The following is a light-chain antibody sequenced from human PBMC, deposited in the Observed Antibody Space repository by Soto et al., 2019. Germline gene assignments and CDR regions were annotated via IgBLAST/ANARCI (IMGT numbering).Light chain of an antibody. CDR3: QQYESLPLT. CDR1: QDINKN. V-gene: IGKV1-33*01. Sequence: DIQMTQSPSSLSASVGDRVTITCQASQDINKNLIWYQQTKGKAPKILIYDASDLETGVPSRFSGICSGTGFTFPISRLQPEDFETYYCQQYESLPLTFGQGTRLE. CDR2: DAS. J-gene: IGKJ5*01.